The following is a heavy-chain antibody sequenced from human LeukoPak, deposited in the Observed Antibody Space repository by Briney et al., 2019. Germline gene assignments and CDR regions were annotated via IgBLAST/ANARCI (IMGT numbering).Heavy chain of an antibody. CDR2: ISYSGST. Sequence: SETLSLTCTVSGGSISSHYWSWIRQPPGKGLEWIACISYSGSTKYNPSLKSRGTISVDTSKNQFSLKLSSVTAADAAVYYCASSSSGNPLYYFDYWGQGILVTVSS. CDR3: ASSSSGNPLYYFDY. V-gene: IGHV4-59*08. J-gene: IGHJ4*02. D-gene: IGHD6-19*01. CDR1: GGSISSHY.